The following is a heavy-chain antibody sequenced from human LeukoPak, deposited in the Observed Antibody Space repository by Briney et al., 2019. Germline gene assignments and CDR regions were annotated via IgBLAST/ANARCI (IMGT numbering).Heavy chain of an antibody. D-gene: IGHD2-21*01. Sequence: ASVKVSCKASGYTFTSYGISWVRQAPGQGLEWMGWISAYNGNTNYAQKLQGRVTMTTDTSTSTAYMELRSLRSDDTAVYYCARDFYCGGDCYIVNWFDPWGQGTLVTVSS. J-gene: IGHJ5*02. V-gene: IGHV1-18*01. CDR3: ARDFYCGGDCYIVNWFDP. CDR2: ISAYNGNT. CDR1: GYTFTSYG.